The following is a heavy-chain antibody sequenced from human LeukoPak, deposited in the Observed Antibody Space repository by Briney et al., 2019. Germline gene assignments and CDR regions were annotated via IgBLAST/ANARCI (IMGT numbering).Heavy chain of an antibody. CDR2: ISESGGET. CDR1: GFIFNNYA. D-gene: IGHD3-22*01. J-gene: IGHJ4*02. CDR3: AKGIDSTGYYPFDY. V-gene: IGHV3-23*01. Sequence: GGSLRLSCAASGFIFNNYAMSWVRQAPGKGLEWVSAISESGGETYHADSVKGRFTVSRDTSKSTLYLQLNSLRAEDTAIYYCAKGIDSTGYYPFDYWGQGTLVTVSS.